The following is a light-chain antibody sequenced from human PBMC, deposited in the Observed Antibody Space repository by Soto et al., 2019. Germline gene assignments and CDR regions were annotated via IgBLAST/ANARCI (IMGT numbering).Light chain of an antibody. CDR2: AAS. CDR1: QSISSY. J-gene: IGKJ1*01. Sequence: DIQMTQSPSSLSASVGDRVTITCRASQSISSYLNWYQQKPGKAPKLLIYAASSLQSGVPSRFSGCGSGTDFTLIISSLQPEDFATYYCQQSYSTPRGTFGQGTKV. V-gene: IGKV1-39*01. CDR3: QQSYSTPRGT.